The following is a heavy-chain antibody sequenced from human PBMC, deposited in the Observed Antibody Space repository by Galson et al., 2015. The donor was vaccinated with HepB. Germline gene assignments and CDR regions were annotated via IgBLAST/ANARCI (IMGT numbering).Heavy chain of an antibody. CDR3: AKDSLYYYYGMDV. CDR1: GFTFDDYA. J-gene: IGHJ6*02. CDR2: ISWNSGSI. V-gene: IGHV3-9*01. Sequence: SLRLSCAVSGFTFDDYAMHWVRQAPGKGLEWVSGISWNSGSIGYADSVKGRFTISRDNAKNSLYLQMNSLRAEDTALYYCAKDSLYYYYGMDVWGQGTTVTVSS.